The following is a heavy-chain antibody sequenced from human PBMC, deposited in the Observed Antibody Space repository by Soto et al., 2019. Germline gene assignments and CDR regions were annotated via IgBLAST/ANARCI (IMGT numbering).Heavy chain of an antibody. CDR1: GGSISSSSYY. CDR3: GSSYEADYYYGMDV. Sequence: SETLSLTCTVSGGSISSSSYYWGWIRQPPGKGLEWIGSIYYSGSTYYNPSLNSRVTISVDTSKNQFSLKLSSVTAADTAVYYCGSSYEADYYYGMDVWGQGTTVTVSS. V-gene: IGHV4-39*01. CDR2: IYYSGST. D-gene: IGHD6-13*01. J-gene: IGHJ6*02.